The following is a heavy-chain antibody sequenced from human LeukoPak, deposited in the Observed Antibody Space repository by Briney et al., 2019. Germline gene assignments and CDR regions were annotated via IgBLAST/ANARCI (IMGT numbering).Heavy chain of an antibody. CDR2: LYSDGTT. CDR1: RFTVSSNY. V-gene: IGHV3-66*02. CDR3: ARLYDRSAYGAFDI. J-gene: IGHJ3*02. Sequence: GGSLRLSCAASRFTVSSNYMGWVRQAPGKGLEWVSVLYSDGTTYYPDSVKGRFTISRDNSQNTLYLQLDSLRAEDTAVYYCARLYDRSAYGAFDIWGQGTVVTVSS. D-gene: IGHD3-22*01.